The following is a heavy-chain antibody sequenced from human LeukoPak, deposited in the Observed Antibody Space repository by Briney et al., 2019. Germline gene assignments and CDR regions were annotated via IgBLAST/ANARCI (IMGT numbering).Heavy chain of an antibody. CDR1: GFTFSSYW. CDR3: ARGPNSNWSGLDF. CDR2: ISPTGSTT. J-gene: IGHJ4*02. Sequence: GGSLTLSCAASGFTFSSYWMHWVRQAPGKGLVWVSRISPTGSTTSYADSVKGRFTVSRDNAKNTLYLQVNNLRAEDTAVYYCARGPNSNWSGLDFWGQGTLLTVSS. D-gene: IGHD6-6*01. V-gene: IGHV3-74*01.